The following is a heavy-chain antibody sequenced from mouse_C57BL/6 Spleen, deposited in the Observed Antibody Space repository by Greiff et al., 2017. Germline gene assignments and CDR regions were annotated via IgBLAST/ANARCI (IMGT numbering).Heavy chain of an antibody. D-gene: IGHD2-4*01. CDR1: GYSITSGYY. V-gene: IGHV3-6*01. CDR2: ISYDGSN. CDR3: SRSDYGGNAMDY. J-gene: IGHJ4*01. Sequence: VQLQQSGPGLVKPSQSLSLTCSVTGYSITSGYYWNWIRQFPGNKLEWMGYISYDGSNNYNPSLKNRISITRDTSKNQFFLKLNSVTTEETATYYCSRSDYGGNAMDYWGQGTSVTVAS.